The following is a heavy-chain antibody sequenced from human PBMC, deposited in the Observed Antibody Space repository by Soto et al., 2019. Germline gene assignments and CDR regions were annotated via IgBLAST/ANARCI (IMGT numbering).Heavy chain of an antibody. V-gene: IGHV4-59*01. Sequence: SDTLSLTCTVSGGSISSCYWSWIRQPPGKGLEWILYIYHSGSTNYNPSLKSRVTISVDTSKNQFSLKLSSVTAADTAVYYCARGLGYQLLSYYYYYGMDXWGQGTTVTVS. J-gene: IGHJ6*02. D-gene: IGHD2-2*01. CDR3: ARGLGYQLLSYYYYYGMDX. CDR2: IYHSGST. CDR1: GGSISSCY.